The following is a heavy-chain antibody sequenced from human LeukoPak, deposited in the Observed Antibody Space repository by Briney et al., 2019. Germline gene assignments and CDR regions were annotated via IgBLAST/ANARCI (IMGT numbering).Heavy chain of an antibody. V-gene: IGHV4-31*03. CDR3: ARRVYGDYVFDY. CDR2: IYYSGST. Sequence: TLSLTCTVSGGSISSGGYYWSWIRQHPGKGLEWIGYIYYSGSTYYNPSLKSRVTISVDTSKNQFSLKLSSVTAADTAVYYCARRVYGDYVFDYWGQGTLVTVSS. CDR1: GGSISSGGYY. J-gene: IGHJ4*02. D-gene: IGHD4-17*01.